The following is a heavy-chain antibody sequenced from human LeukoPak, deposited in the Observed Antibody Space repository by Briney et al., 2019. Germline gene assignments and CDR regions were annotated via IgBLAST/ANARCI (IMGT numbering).Heavy chain of an antibody. CDR2: MNPNSGNT. J-gene: IGHJ4*02. D-gene: IGHD2-15*01. CDR1: GYTFTSYD. CDR3: AKDMRHITPFYYFDY. V-gene: IGHV1-8*01. Sequence: ASVKVSCKASGYTFTSYDINWVRQATGQGLEWMGWMNPNSGNTGYAQKFQGRVTMTRNTSISTAYMELSSLRSEDTAVYYCAKDMRHITPFYYFDYWGQGTLVTVSS.